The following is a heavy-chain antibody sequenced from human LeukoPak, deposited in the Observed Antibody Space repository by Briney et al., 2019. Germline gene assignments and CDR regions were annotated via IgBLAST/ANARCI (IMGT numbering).Heavy chain of an antibody. V-gene: IGHV3-23*01. CDR3: AKEDSSSSRYYFEY. D-gene: IGHD6-6*01. J-gene: IGHJ4*02. CDR2: ISGSGGGT. Sequence: GVSLRLSCAASGFALSTYAMSWVRQAPGGGLEWVSAISGSGGGTYYADSVKGRFTISRDNAKNTLYLLMNNLRAEDTAVYYCAKEDSSSSRYYFEYWGQGTLVTVSS. CDR1: GFALSTYA.